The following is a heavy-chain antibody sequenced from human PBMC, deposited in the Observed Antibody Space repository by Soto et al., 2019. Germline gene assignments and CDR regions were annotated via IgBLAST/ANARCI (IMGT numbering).Heavy chain of an antibody. CDR1: GFTFRKFA. CDR2: ISRSGGST. CDR3: AKHGGEVPYDHVDV. Sequence: EVQLVESGGGFVQPGGSLRLSCAASGFTFRKFAMSWVRQALGKGVAWVSGISRSGGSTYYADAVKGRCTISRDNSKNTLYLQIDSLRVGDTATYYCAKHGGEVPYDHVDVWGQGTPVTVSS. V-gene: IGHV3-23*04. J-gene: IGHJ6*02. D-gene: IGHD3-10*01.